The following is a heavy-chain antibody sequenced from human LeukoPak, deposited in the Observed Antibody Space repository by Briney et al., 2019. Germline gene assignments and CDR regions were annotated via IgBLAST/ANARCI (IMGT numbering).Heavy chain of an antibody. CDR3: ARDLIAAAGTED. J-gene: IGHJ4*02. D-gene: IGHD6-13*01. CDR1: GGTFSSYA. V-gene: IGHV1-69*13. CDR2: IIPIFGTA. Sequence: SVKVSCKASGGTFSSYAISWVRQAPGQGLEWMGGIIPIFGTANYAQKFQGRVTITADESTSTAYMELSSLRSEDTAVYYCARDLIAAAGTEDWGQGTLVTVSS.